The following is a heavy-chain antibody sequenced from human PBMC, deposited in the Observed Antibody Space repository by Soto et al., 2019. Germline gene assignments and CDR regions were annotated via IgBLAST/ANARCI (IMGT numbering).Heavy chain of an antibody. J-gene: IGHJ4*02. D-gene: IGHD6-13*01. CDR3: AKGEAAAASSYFDY. CDR1: GFTFSSYG. Sequence: EVQLLESGGGLVQPGGSLRLSCAASGFTFSSYGMTWVRQAPGKGLEWLSTIRGSGGGTTYADSVQGRFTISRDNSKNTLYLQMKSLRADDTAVYYCAKGEAAAASSYFDYWGQGCLVTVSS. CDR2: IRGSGGGT. V-gene: IGHV3-23*01.